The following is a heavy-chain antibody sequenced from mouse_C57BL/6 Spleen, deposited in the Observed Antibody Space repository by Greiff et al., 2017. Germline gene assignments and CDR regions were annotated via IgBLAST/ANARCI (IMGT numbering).Heavy chain of an antibody. Sequence: QVQLQQSGAELVKPGASVKLSCKASGYTFTSYWMHWVKQRPGKGLEWIGKIHPNSGSTNYNEKFKSKATLTVDKSSSTAYMQLNSLTSEDSAVYYCASAGSGFAYWGQGTLVTVSS. CDR3: ASAGSGFAY. V-gene: IGHV1-64*01. CDR1: GYTFTSYW. CDR2: IHPNSGST. J-gene: IGHJ3*01.